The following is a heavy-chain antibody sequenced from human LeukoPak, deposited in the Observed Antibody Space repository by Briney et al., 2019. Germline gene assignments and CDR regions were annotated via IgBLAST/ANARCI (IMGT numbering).Heavy chain of an antibody. CDR2: FNTDGTGT. CDR1: GFTFSNYW. CDR3: ARVKSGSYYPIYY. V-gene: IGHV3-74*01. D-gene: IGHD1-26*01. Sequence: GGSLTLSCAASGFTFSNYWMHWVRQTPGNGLVWVSRFNTDGTGTRYADSVKGRFTLSRDGAKNTLYLQMCGLRAEDTAVYYCARVKSGSYYPIYYCGQGALVTVSS. J-gene: IGHJ4*02.